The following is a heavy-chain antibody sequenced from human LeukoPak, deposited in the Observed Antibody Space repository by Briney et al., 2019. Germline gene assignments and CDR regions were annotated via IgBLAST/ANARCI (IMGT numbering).Heavy chain of an antibody. CDR2: IYYSGST. D-gene: IGHD3-10*01. J-gene: IGHJ4*02. CDR1: GGSISSYY. Sequence: SETLSLTCTVSGGSISSYYWSWIRQPPGKGLEWIGYIYYSGSTNYNPSLKSRVTISVDTSKNQFSLKLSSVTAADTAVYYCARDEGARFGELSTFDYWGQGTLVTVSS. V-gene: IGHV4-59*12. CDR3: ARDEGARFGELSTFDY.